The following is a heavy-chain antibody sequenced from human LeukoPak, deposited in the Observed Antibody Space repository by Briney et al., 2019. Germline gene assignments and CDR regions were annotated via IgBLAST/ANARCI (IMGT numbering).Heavy chain of an antibody. J-gene: IGHJ4*02. V-gene: IGHV3-23*01. CDR1: GFTFSSFA. D-gene: IGHD6-13*01. CDR3: AKVTGAAVIRSSFDY. Sequence: GGSLRLSCAASGFTFSSFAMSWVRQAPGKGLEWVSGISGSGGSTYYADSVKGRLTISRDNSKNTLFLQMNSLRAEDTAVYYCAKVTGAAVIRSSFDYWGQGALVTVSS. CDR2: ISGSGGST.